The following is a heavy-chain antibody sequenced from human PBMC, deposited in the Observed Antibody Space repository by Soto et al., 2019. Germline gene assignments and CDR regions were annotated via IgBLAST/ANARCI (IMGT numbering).Heavy chain of an antibody. D-gene: IGHD6-13*01. CDR2: IYYSGST. Sequence: PSETLSLTCVVSGGSIRSYNWWSWVRQPPGKGLEWIGYIYYSGSTNYNPSLKSRVTISVDTSKNQFSLKLSSVTAADTAVYYCERHLGRNRSSWYAPGYWGQGTLVTVSS. CDR3: ERHLGRNRSSWYAPGY. V-gene: IGHV4-4*02. CDR1: GGSIRSYN. J-gene: IGHJ4*02.